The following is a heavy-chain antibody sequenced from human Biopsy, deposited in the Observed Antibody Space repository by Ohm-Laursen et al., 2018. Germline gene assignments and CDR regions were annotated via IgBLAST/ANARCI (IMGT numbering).Heavy chain of an antibody. J-gene: IGHJ4*02. CDR1: AGSVSSSSSY. CDR2: ISNSGNT. CDR3: ARRGSGGRSFDY. D-gene: IGHD2-15*01. V-gene: IGHV4-61*01. Sequence: GTLSLTCAVPAGSVSSSSSYWSWIRQAPGKGLEWIGFISNSGNTNYNPSLKSRVTISADTSKNQFSLKLGSVTVADTAVFYCARRGSGGRSFDYWGQGSLVTVSS.